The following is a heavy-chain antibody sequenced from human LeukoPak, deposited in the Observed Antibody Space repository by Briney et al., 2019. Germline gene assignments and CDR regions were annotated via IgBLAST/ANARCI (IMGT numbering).Heavy chain of an antibody. CDR3: ARGHLAARGSPGWFVY. Sequence: ASVKVSCKASGYTFTSYAMHWVRQAPGQRLEWMGWINAGNGNTKYSQRFQSRVTITRDTSASTAYMELSSLRSEDTAVYYCARGHLAARGSPGWFVYWGQGTLVTVSS. V-gene: IGHV1-3*01. CDR1: GYTFTSYA. J-gene: IGHJ4*02. CDR2: INAGNGNT. D-gene: IGHD3-10*01.